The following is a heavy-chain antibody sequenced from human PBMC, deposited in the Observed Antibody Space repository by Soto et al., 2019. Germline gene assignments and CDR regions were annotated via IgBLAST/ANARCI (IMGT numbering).Heavy chain of an antibody. V-gene: IGHV1-18*04. CDR2: ISAYNGNT. J-gene: IGHJ6*02. Sequence: ASVKVSCKASGYTFTSYGISWVRQAPGQGLEWMGWISAYNGNTNYAQKLQGRVTMTTDTSTSTAYMELRSLRSDDTAVYYCATQGRLGGNYYYDMDVWGQGTTVTVSS. CDR1: GYTFTSYG. CDR3: ATQGRLGGNYYYDMDV. D-gene: IGHD1-26*01.